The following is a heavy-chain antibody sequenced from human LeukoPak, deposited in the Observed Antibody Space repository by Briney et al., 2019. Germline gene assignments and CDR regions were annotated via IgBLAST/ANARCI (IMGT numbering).Heavy chain of an antibody. CDR2: INPNSGGT. D-gene: IGHD3-3*02. CDR1: GYTFTGYY. Sequence: ASVKVSCKASGYTFTGYYMHWVRQAPGQGLEWMGWINPNSGGTNYAQKFQGRVTMTRDTSISTAYMELSRLRPDDTAVYYCARESELSFHTFSYWGQGTLVTVSS. J-gene: IGHJ4*02. V-gene: IGHV1-2*02. CDR3: ARESELSFHTFSY.